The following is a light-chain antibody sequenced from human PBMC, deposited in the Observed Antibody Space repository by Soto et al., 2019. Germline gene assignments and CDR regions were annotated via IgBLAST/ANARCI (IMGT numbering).Light chain of an antibody. V-gene: IGLV2-8*01. CDR2: EVN. Sequence: QSVLTQLPSASGSPGQSVTISCTGTSSDVGDYNYVSWYQQHPGKAPKLMIYEVNKRPSGVPDRFSGPKSGNTASLTVSGLQAEDEADYYCSSYAGSNNVVFGGGTKVTVL. CDR1: SSDVGDYNY. CDR3: SSYAGSNNVV. J-gene: IGLJ2*01.